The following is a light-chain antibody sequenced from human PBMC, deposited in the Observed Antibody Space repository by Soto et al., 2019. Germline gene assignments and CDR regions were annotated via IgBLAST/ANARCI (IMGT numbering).Light chain of an antibody. CDR1: NIGSKG. J-gene: IGLJ2*01. Sequence: SYELTQPPSVSGAPGETARISCAGNNIGSKGVHWYQQKPGQAPVLVIYSDTDLPPVIPERFSGSNSANMATLTISRVEAGDEADDYYQVWDSGSAHVLFGGGTKLTVL. CDR2: SDT. V-gene: IGLV3-21*01. CDR3: QVWDSGSAHVL.